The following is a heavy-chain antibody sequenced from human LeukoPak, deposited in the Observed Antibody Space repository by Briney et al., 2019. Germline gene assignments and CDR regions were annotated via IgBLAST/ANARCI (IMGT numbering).Heavy chain of an antibody. CDR2: IKTDGSQI. CDR1: GFTFSSYW. CDR3: ARDLNWETY. J-gene: IGHJ4*02. Sequence: GGSLRLPCVVSGFTFSSYWMTWVRQAPGKGLEWVANIKTDGSQIYYLDSVKGRFTISRDNARNSLYLQMNSLRAEDTAVYYCARDLNWETYWGQGTLVSVSS. V-gene: IGHV3-7*01. D-gene: IGHD7-27*01.